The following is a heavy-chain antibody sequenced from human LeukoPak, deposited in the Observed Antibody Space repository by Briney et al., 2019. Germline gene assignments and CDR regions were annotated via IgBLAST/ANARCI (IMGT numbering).Heavy chain of an antibody. CDR1: GGSISSSSYY. CDR3: ARQPPFVLRYFDWLPFEDY. Sequence: SETLSLTCTVSGGSISSSSYYWGWVRQPPGKGLEWIGSIYYSGSTYYNPSLKSRVTISVDTSKNQFSLKLSSVTAADTAVYYCARQPPFVLRYFDWLPFEDYWGQGTLVTVSS. V-gene: IGHV4-39*01. CDR2: IYYSGST. J-gene: IGHJ4*02. D-gene: IGHD3-9*01.